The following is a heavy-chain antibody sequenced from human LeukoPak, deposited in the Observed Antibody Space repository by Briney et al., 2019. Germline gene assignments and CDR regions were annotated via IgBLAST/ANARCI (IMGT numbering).Heavy chain of an antibody. CDR2: IYYSGSP. Sequence: ASETLSLTCSVSGGPLSSYYWSWIRQPPGKGLEWIGYIYYSGSPYYNPSLESRLTIPVDTSQNQFSLNLSSVTAADTAVYYCARDVEGAAIGHFFDYWGQGILVTVSS. CDR1: GGPLSSYY. J-gene: IGHJ4*02. V-gene: IGHV4-59*01. CDR3: ARDVEGAAIGHFFDY. D-gene: IGHD5-12*01.